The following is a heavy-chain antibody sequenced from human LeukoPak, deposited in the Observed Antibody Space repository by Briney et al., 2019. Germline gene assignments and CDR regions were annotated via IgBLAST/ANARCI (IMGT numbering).Heavy chain of an antibody. CDR3: ARDLLGSGSTTAYLYH. CDR2: ISSRGTTM. D-gene: IGHD3-10*01. J-gene: IGHJ1*01. V-gene: IGHV3-48*03. CDR1: GFTFSSYD. Sequence: GGFLRLSCAASGFTFSSYDMNWVRQAPGKGLEWVSYISSRGTTMYYADSEKGRFTSSRDNAGNSLYLHMSSLRADDTAVYYCARDLLGSGSTTAYLYHWGQGTLVTVSS.